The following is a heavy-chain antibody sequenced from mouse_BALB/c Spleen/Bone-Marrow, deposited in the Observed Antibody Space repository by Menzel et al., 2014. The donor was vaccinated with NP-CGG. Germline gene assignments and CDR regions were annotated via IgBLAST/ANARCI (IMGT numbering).Heavy chain of an antibody. CDR3: ARERYDYDWKDY. CDR2: INPSNGRT. CDR1: GYTFTSYW. D-gene: IGHD2-4*01. J-gene: IGHJ2*01. Sequence: VKLVESGAELVKPGASVKLFCKASGYTFTSYWMHWVKQRPGQGLEWIGEINPSNGRTNYNEKFKSKATLTVDKSSSTAYMQLSSLTSEDSAVYYCARERYDYDWKDYWGQGTTLTVSS. V-gene: IGHV1S81*02.